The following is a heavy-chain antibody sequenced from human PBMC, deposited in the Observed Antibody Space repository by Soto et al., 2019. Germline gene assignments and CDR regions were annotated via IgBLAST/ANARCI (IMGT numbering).Heavy chain of an antibody. Sequence: EVQLVESGGGLVQPGGSLRLSCAASGFTFSNNWMHWVRQAPGKGLVWVSRINGDGSRTNYADSVRGRFTISRDNAKNTPFLQMNGLRAEDTAVYYCATVGTGSYTWLDPWGQGTLVTVSS. D-gene: IGHD1-26*01. CDR2: INGDGSRT. CDR3: ATVGTGSYTWLDP. J-gene: IGHJ5*02. CDR1: GFTFSNNW. V-gene: IGHV3-74*01.